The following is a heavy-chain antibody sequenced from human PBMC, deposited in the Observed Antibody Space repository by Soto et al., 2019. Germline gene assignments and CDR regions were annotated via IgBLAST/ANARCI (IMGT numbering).Heavy chain of an antibody. J-gene: IGHJ4*02. D-gene: IGHD3-10*01. CDR3: ARDLEFRDGNISHLDY. V-gene: IGHV1-69*13. CDR1: GGTFRNHV. Sequence: ASVKVSCKASGGTFRNHVFNCVRRAPGQGLEWMGGIIPIIGTPNYAQKFQGRVTITADASTNTVYLDVSSLRSQDTAVYYCARDLEFRDGNISHLDYWGQGTLVTVSS. CDR2: IIPIIGTP.